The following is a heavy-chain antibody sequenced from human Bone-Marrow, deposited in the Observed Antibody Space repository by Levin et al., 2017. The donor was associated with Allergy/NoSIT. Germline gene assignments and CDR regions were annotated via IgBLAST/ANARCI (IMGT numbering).Heavy chain of an antibody. CDR3: AKGMWVGATSTYYYYGMDV. Sequence: SCAASGFTFSSYGMHWVRQAPGKGLEWVAVISYDGSNKYYADSVKGRFTISRDNSKNTLYLQMNSLRAEDTAVYYCAKGMWVGATSTYYYYGMDVWGQGTTVTVSS. V-gene: IGHV3-30*18. CDR1: GFTFSSYG. CDR2: ISYDGSNK. J-gene: IGHJ6*02. D-gene: IGHD1-26*01.